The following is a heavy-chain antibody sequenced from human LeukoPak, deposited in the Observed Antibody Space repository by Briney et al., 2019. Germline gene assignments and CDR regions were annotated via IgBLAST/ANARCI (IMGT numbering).Heavy chain of an antibody. CDR2: INPNGGGT. V-gene: IGHV1-2*06. D-gene: IGHD6-13*01. CDR3: ARGYSSSWYNRVDI. CDR1: GYTFTGYY. J-gene: IGHJ3*02. Sequence: ASVKVSCKASGYTFTGYYMHWVRQAPGQGLEWMGRINPNGGGTNYAQKFQGRVTMTRVTSISTAYMELSSLRSEDTAVYYCARGYSSSWYNRVDIWGQGTMVTVSS.